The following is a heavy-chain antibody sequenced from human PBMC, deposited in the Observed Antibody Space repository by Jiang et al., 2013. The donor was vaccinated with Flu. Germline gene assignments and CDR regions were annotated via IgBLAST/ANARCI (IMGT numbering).Heavy chain of an antibody. CDR1: GFTFSSYA. Sequence: VQLLESGGGLVQPGGSLRLTCAASGFTFSSYAMHWVRQAPGKGLEWVALISYDGSNKYFADSVKGRFTISRDNSKNTMYLQMNSLRPEDTAVYYCARRVYFDSSYFAYWGQGTLVAVSS. J-gene: IGHJ4*02. V-gene: IGHV3-30-3*01. CDR2: ISYDGSNK. CDR3: ARRVYFDSSYFAY. D-gene: IGHD3-22*01.